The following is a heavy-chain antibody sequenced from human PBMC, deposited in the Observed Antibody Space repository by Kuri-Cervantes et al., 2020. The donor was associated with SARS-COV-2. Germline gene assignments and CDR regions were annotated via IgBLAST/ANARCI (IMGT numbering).Heavy chain of an antibody. CDR1: GFTFSSYS. J-gene: IGHJ5*02. CDR2: ISSSSSYI. D-gene: IGHD4-17*01. CDR3: ARLQTYGDYLDNWFDP. V-gene: IGHV3-21*01. Sequence: GESLKISCAASGFTFSSYSMNWVRQAPGKGLEWVSSISSSSSYIYYADSVKGRFTISRDNAKNSLYLQMSSLRAEDTAVYYCARLQTYGDYLDNWFDPWGQGTLVTVSS.